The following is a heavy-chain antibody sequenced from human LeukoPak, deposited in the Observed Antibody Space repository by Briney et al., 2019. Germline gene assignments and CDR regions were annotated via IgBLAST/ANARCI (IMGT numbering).Heavy chain of an antibody. CDR1: GFTVSSNY. CDR3: ARDRPYYGMDV. J-gene: IGHJ6*02. Sequence: GGSLRLSCAASGFTVSSNYMSWVRQAPGKGLEWVSVIYSGGSTYYADSVKGRFTISRDNSKNTLYLQMNGLRAEDTAVYYCARDRPYYGMDVWGQGTTVTVSS. V-gene: IGHV3-53*01. CDR2: IYSGGST. D-gene: IGHD6-6*01.